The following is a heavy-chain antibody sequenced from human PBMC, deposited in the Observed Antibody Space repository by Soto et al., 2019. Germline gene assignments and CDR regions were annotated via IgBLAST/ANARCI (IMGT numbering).Heavy chain of an antibody. CDR2: IYSSGST. CDR3: ERTGRNSGYHY. J-gene: IGHJ4*02. D-gene: IGHD3-22*01. Sequence: PSETLSLTCTVSGGSISSYYWSWIRQPAGKGLEWIGRIYSSGSTNYNPSLNSRITMSVNTSKNQFSLKLSSVTAADTAVYYCERTGRNSGYHYWGQGTTVTVYS. V-gene: IGHV4-4*07. CDR1: GGSISSYY.